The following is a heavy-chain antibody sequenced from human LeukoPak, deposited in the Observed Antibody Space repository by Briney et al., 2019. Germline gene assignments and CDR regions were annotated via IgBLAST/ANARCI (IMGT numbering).Heavy chain of an antibody. D-gene: IGHD1-26*01. Sequence: GGSLRLSCAASGFTFSSYAMSWVRQAPGTGLEWVSTISGSGGSTYYADSVKGRFTISRDNSKNTLYLQMNSLRAEDTAVYYCALKVGYGRWFDPWGQGTLVTVSS. J-gene: IGHJ5*02. CDR1: GFTFSSYA. V-gene: IGHV3-23*01. CDR3: ALKVGYGRWFDP. CDR2: ISGSGGST.